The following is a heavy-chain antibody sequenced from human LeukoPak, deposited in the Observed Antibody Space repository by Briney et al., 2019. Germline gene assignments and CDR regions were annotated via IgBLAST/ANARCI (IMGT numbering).Heavy chain of an antibody. Sequence: GGSLRLSCAASGFTFSSYWMHWVRHAPGKGLLWVSHINSDGSGTSYADSVKGRFTISRDNAKNTLYLQMNSLRAEDTAVYYCARDEPQLGIDYWGQGILVTVSS. CDR3: ARDEPQLGIDY. CDR2: INSDGSGT. CDR1: GFTFSSYW. V-gene: IGHV3-74*01. J-gene: IGHJ4*02. D-gene: IGHD3-10*01.